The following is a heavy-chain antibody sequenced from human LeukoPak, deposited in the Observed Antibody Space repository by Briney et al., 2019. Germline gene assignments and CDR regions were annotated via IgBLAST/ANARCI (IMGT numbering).Heavy chain of an antibody. CDR1: GFTFSSYE. D-gene: IGHD3-10*02. J-gene: IGHJ6*04. CDR2: ISSSGSTI. Sequence: PGGSLRLSCAASGFTFSSYEMNWVRQAPGKGLGWVSYISSSGSTIYYADSVKGRFTIPRDNAKNSLYPQMNSLRAEDTAVYYCAELGITMIGGVWGKGTTVTISS. V-gene: IGHV3-48*03. CDR3: AELGITMIGGV.